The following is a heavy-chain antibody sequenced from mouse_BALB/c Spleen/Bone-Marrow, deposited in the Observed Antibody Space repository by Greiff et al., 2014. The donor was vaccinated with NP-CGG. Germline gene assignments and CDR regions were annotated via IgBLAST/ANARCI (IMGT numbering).Heavy chain of an antibody. D-gene: IGHD3-3*01. CDR1: GYASTNYL. CDR2: INPGSGGT. Sequence: VQLQQSGAELVRPGTSVKVSCKASGYASTNYLIEWVKQRPGQGPEWIGMINPGSGGTNYNEKFKGKATLTADKSSSTAYMQLSSLTSDDSAVYFCARRDGSYFDYWGQGTTLTVSS. V-gene: IGHV1-54*01. CDR3: ARRDGSYFDY. J-gene: IGHJ2*01.